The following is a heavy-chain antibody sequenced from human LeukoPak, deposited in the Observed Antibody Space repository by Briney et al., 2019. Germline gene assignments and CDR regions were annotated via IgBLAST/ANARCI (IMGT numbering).Heavy chain of an antibody. V-gene: IGHV4-34*01. CDR2: INHSGST. Sequence: PSETLSLTCAVYGDSFSGYYWSWIRQPPAKGLEWIGEINHSGSTNYNTPLKSRVTISVDTSKDQFSLKLSTVTAADTAVYYCASVEGYYYYYSDDWGKGTPVTVSS. CDR1: GDSFSGYY. CDR3: ASVEGYYYYYSDD. J-gene: IGHJ6*03. D-gene: IGHD3-22*01.